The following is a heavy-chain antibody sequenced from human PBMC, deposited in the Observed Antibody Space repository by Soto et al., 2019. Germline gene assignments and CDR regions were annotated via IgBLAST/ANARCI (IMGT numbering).Heavy chain of an antibody. CDR1: GGSISSSSYY. J-gene: IGHJ4*02. CDR2: IHYSGST. V-gene: IGHV4-39*02. D-gene: IGHD3-3*01. CDR3: AREASFLGQAF. Sequence: SETLSLTCTVSGGSISSSSYYWGWIRQPPGKGLEWIGTIHYSGSTYYNPSLKSRVTISVDTSKNQFSLKLSSVTAADTAVYYCAREASFLGQAFWGQGTLVTVSS.